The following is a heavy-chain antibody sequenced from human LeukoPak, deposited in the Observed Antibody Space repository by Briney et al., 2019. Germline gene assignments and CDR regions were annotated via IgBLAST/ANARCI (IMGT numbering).Heavy chain of an antibody. D-gene: IGHD3-10*01. Sequence: GGSLRLSCAASGFTVSSSYMSWVRQAPGKGLEWVSSISAGGSGTYFADSVKGRFRISRDNSKSTLFLQMNSLRVEDTAIYYCATLSSGGSGSYHHHWGQGTLVTVSS. V-gene: IGHV3-23*01. CDR1: GFTVSSSY. CDR3: ATLSSGGSGSYHHH. J-gene: IGHJ1*01. CDR2: ISAGGSGT.